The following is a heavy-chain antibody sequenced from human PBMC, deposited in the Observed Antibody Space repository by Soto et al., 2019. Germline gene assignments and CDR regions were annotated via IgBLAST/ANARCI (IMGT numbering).Heavy chain of an antibody. J-gene: IGHJ4*02. CDR2: LSGGGSTT. CDR1: GFTFSLSA. V-gene: IGHV3-23*01. D-gene: IGHD3-9*01. Sequence: EVQLLESGGGFVQPGESLRLSCAASGFTFSLSAMSWVRQAPGRGLDWVSSLSGGGSTTDYADSVKGRFTISRDNSKNTVHLQMNRLRAEDTAVYYCAKGPEYDILTGCDYWGKGALVTVSS. CDR3: AKGPEYDILTGCDY.